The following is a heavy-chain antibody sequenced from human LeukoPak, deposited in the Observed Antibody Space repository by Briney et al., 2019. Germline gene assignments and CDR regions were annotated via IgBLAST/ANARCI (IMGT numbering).Heavy chain of an antibody. Sequence: GGSLRLSCAASGFTFSSYWMSWVRQAPGKGLEWVANIKQDGSEKYYVDSVKGRFTISRDNAKNSLYLQMNSLRAEDTAVYYCARGGGITIFWNFDYWGQGTLVTVSS. CDR2: IKQDGSEK. V-gene: IGHV3-7*05. CDR3: ARGGGITIFWNFDY. D-gene: IGHD3-9*01. J-gene: IGHJ4*02. CDR1: GFTFSSYW.